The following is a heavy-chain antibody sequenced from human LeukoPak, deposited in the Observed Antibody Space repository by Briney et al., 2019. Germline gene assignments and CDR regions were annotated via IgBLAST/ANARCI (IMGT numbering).Heavy chain of an antibody. Sequence: PGRSLRLSCAAPRFTFSNYGMHRVRQAPGKGLERVAVIWYDGSNKYYADSVKGRFTISRDNSKKGLYLQMNSLRAEDTAVYYCARGGPYNWIGPHYYSGMEVCGKRATVTASS. CDR1: RFTFSNYG. CDR3: ARGGPYNWIGPHYYSGMEV. V-gene: IGHV3-33*01. D-gene: IGHD1-1*01. CDR2: IWYDGSNK. J-gene: IGHJ6*04.